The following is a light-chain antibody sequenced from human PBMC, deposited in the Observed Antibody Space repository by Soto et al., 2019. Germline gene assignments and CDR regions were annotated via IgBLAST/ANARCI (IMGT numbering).Light chain of an antibody. CDR2: GAS. CDR1: QSVSNDF. CDR3: PQGGSSTGT. V-gene: IGKV3-20*01. J-gene: IGKJ1*01. Sequence: VLTQSPSILSLSPGERATLSCRVSQSVSNDFLAWYQQKPGQAPRLLIYGASSRATGIPDRFSGSGSGTDFTLTISRVEAEDVALYFCPQGGSSTGTFGRGTKVDIK.